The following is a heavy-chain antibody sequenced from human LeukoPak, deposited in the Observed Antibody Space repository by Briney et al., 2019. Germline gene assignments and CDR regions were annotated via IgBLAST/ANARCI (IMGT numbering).Heavy chain of an antibody. CDR3: ATEQEGRRAAFDY. Sequence: GGSLRLSCAASGFTFSTYGMHWVRQAPGKGLEWVAFIWYDGNEKYYADSAKGRFTISRDNSKNTLYLQMNSLRAEDTAIYYCATEQEGRRAAFDYWGQGTLVTVSS. CDR2: IWYDGNEK. V-gene: IGHV3-30*02. CDR1: GFTFSTYG. J-gene: IGHJ4*02. D-gene: IGHD1/OR15-1a*01.